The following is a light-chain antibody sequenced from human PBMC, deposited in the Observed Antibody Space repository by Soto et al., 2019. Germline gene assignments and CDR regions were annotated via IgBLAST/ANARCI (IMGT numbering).Light chain of an antibody. CDR3: QQSYSTPWT. J-gene: IGKJ1*01. Sequence: DIQLTQSPSTLSASVGEIVTITCRASQTVNTLLAWYQQKPGKAPKLLIYAASSLQSGVPSRFSGSGSGTDFTLTISSLQPEDFATYYCQQSYSTPWTFGQGTKVDIK. CDR2: AAS. CDR1: QTVNTL. V-gene: IGKV1-39*01.